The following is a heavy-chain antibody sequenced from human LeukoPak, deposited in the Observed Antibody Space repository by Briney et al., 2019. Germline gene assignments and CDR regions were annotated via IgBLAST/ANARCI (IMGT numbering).Heavy chain of an antibody. D-gene: IGHD6-19*01. CDR1: GFTFSNYA. Sequence: PGGSLRLSCAASGFTFSNYAMSWVRQAPGKGLEWVSSMSGSGGSTYYADSVKGRFTISRDNSKNTLYLQMNNLRAEDTALYYRAKNQGQWLVPVDYWGQGTLVTVSS. CDR2: MSGSGGST. J-gene: IGHJ4*02. CDR3: AKNQGQWLVPVDY. V-gene: IGHV3-23*01.